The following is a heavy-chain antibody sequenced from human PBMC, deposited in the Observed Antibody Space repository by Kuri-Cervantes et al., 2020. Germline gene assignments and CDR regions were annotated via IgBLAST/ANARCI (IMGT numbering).Heavy chain of an antibody. CDR3: AKDIVPAALYGMDV. V-gene: IGHV3-30*18. CDR2: MSYDGSNK. D-gene: IGHD2-2*01. Sequence: GESLKISCAASGFTVSSYGMHWVRQAPGKGLEWVAVMSYDGSNKYYADSVKGRFTISRDNSKNTLYLQMNSLRAEDTAVYYCAKDIVPAALYGMDVWGQGTTVTVSS. J-gene: IGHJ6*02. CDR1: GFTVSSYG.